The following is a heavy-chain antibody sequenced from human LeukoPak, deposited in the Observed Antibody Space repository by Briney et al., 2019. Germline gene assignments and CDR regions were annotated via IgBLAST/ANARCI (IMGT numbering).Heavy chain of an antibody. CDR1: GFTFSNYD. J-gene: IGHJ4*02. CDR2: ISYDGSNK. CDR3: XKASVTTCSGAYCYPFLY. V-gene: IGHV3-30*18. Sequence: GGSLRLSCAASGFTFSNYDMHWVRQAPGKGLEWVAVISYDGSNKNYADSVKGRFTISRDNSKNTLSLQMNSLTAGDPAVYYXXKASVTTCSGAYCYPFLYWSEGALVT. D-gene: IGHD2-15*01.